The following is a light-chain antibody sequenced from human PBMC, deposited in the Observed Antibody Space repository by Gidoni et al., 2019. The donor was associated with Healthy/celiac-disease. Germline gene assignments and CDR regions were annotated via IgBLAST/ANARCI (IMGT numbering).Light chain of an antibody. CDR3: QQYYSTPFYS. J-gene: IGKJ2*03. CDR1: QSVLYSSNNKNY. CDR2: WAP. V-gene: IGKV4-1*01. Sequence: DIVMTQSPDSLAVSLGERATINCKSSQSVLYSSNNKNYLAWYQQKPGQPPKLLIYWAPTRESGVPDRFSGSGSGTDFTLTISSLQAEDVAVYYCQQYYSTPFYSFXXXTKLEIK.